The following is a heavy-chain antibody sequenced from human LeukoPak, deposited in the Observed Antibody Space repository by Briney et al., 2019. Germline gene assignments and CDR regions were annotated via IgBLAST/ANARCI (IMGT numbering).Heavy chain of an antibody. CDR1: GGSIISYY. D-gene: IGHD5-12*01. V-gene: IGHV4-59*08. CDR3: ARLGYSGNGDHYFDY. Sequence: SETLSLTCTVSGGSIISYYWSWIRQSPGKGLEWIGHIHYSGSTIYNPSLTSRVTTSVDTSKNQFSLKLNSVTAADTAVYYCARLGYSGNGDHYFDYWGQGSLVTVSS. J-gene: IGHJ4*02. CDR2: IHYSGST.